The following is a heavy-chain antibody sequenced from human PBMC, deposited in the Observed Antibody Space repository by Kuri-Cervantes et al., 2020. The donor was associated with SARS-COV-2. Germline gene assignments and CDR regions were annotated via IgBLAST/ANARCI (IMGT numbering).Heavy chain of an antibody. V-gene: IGHV4-34*01. Sequence: LRLSCAVYGESFIGYYWSWVRQPPGKGLEWIGDINHSGSTNYNPSLKSRVTISLDTSTNQFSLKLSSVTAADTAVYYCARPRYGDYDGAFDIWGQGTMVTVSS. D-gene: IGHD4-17*01. CDR2: INHSGST. CDR3: ARPRYGDYDGAFDI. J-gene: IGHJ3*02. CDR1: GESFIGYY.